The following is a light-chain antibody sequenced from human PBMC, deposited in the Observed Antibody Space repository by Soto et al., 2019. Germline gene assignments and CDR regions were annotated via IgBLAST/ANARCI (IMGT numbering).Light chain of an antibody. V-gene: IGKV3-11*01. CDR2: DAS. CDR3: QQHSNWPIT. J-gene: IGKJ5*01. Sequence: EVVLTQSPAPLSLSPGECVTLSCRASQSVNTYLVWYQQKPGQAPRLLIYDASNRATGIPARFSGSGSGTDFTLTISSLQPEEFAVYYCQQHSNWPITFGQGTQVDIK. CDR1: QSVNTY.